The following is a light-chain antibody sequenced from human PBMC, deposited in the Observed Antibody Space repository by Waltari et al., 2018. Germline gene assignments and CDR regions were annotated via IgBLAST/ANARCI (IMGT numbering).Light chain of an antibody. V-gene: IGLV3-1*01. CDR2: QDS. Sequence: SYELTQPPSVSVSPGQTASITCSGDKLGDKSACWYQQKPGQAPCLVIYQDSKRPSGIPERFSGSNSGNTATLTISGTQAMDEADYYCQAWDSSTVVFGGGTKLTVL. CDR3: QAWDSSTVV. J-gene: IGLJ2*01. CDR1: KLGDKS.